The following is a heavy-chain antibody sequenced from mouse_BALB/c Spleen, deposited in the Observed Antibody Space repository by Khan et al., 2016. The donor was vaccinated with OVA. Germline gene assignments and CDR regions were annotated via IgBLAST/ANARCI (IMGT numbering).Heavy chain of an antibody. CDR1: GYTFTTAG. D-gene: IGHD2-14*01. V-gene: IGHV9-4*02. Sequence: QIQLVQSGPELKKPGETVRISCKASGYTFTTAGMQWVQKMPGKGLKWIGWINTHSGVPKYAEDFKGRFAFSLETSASFGYLQITNLKNEDTATYFCARGGAAFYRNDGGAMDYWGQGTSGTVSS. CDR3: ARGGAAFYRNDGGAMDY. J-gene: IGHJ4*01. CDR2: INTHSGVP.